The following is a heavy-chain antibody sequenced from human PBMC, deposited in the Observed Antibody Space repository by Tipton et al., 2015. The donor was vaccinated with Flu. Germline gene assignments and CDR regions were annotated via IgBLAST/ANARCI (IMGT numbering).Heavy chain of an antibody. V-gene: IGHV5-51*01. D-gene: IGHD2-2*01. CDR2: IYPGDSDT. CDR1: GYSFTSYW. CDR3: ARASLVPTVVDAFDI. J-gene: IGHJ3*02. Sequence: QSGAEVKKPGESLKISCKGSGYSFTSYWIGWVRQMPGKGLEWMGIIYPGDSDTRYSPSFQGQVTISADKSISTAYLQWSSLKASDTALYYCARASLVPTVVDAFDIWGQGTMVTVSS.